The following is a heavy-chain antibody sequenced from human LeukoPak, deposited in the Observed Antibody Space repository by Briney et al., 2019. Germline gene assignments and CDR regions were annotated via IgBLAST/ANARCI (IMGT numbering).Heavy chain of an antibody. CDR1: GFTFSSYG. V-gene: IGHV3-30*02. D-gene: IGHD3-16*01. CDR2: IRYDGSNK. CDR3: AKGGDPYDRYYYYYMDV. J-gene: IGHJ6*03. Sequence: PGGSLRLSCAASGFTFSSYGMHWVRQAPGKGLEWVAFIRYDGSNKYYADSVKGRFTISRDNSKNTLYLQMNSLRAEDTAVYYCAKGGDPYDRYYYYYMDVWGKGTTVTVSS.